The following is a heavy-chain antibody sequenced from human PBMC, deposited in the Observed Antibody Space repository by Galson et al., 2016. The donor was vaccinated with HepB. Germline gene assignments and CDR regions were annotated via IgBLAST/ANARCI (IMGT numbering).Heavy chain of an antibody. D-gene: IGHD2-21*01. CDR3: AKGGGDSKSDY. CDR2: ISVSGDRT. Sequence: SLRLSCAASGFTFSDFSLSWVRQAPGKGLEWVSTISVSGDRTYLADSVEGRFTMSRDNSKRTLYLQMSSLRAEDTAVYYCAKGGGDSKSDYWGQGTLVTVSS. J-gene: IGHJ4*02. CDR1: GFTFSDFS. V-gene: IGHV3-23*01.